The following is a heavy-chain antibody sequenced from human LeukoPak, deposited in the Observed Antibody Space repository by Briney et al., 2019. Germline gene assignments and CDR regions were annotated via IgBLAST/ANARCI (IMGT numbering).Heavy chain of an antibody. CDR3: ARARITMVRGVIIKGTNWFDP. CDR1: GGSISSSSYY. J-gene: IGHJ5*02. CDR2: INHSGST. D-gene: IGHD3-10*01. Sequence: SETLSLTCTVSGGSISSSSYYWSWIRQPPGKGLEWIGEINHSGSTNYNPSLKSRVTISVDTSKNQFSLKLSSVTAADTAVYYCARARITMVRGVIIKGTNWFDPWGQGTLVTVSS. V-gene: IGHV4-39*07.